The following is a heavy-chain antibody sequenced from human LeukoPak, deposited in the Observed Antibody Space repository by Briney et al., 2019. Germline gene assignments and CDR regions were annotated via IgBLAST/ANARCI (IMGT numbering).Heavy chain of an antibody. V-gene: IGHV3-30*02. J-gene: IGHJ4*02. CDR3: AKDYLGYCSSTSCYTPDY. Sequence: GGSLRLSCAASGFTFSSYGMHWVRQAPGKGLEWVAFIRYDGSNKYYADSVKGRFTISRDNSKNTLYLQMNSLRAEDTAVYYCAKDYLGYCSSTSCYTPDYWGQGTLVTVSS. CDR2: IRYDGSNK. CDR1: GFTFSSYG. D-gene: IGHD2-2*02.